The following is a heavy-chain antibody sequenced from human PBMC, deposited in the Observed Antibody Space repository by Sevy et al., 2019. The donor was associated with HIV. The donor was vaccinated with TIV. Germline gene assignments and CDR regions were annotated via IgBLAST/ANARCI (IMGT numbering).Heavy chain of an antibody. CDR2: ISGSGTRT. CDR3: AKGGGGHYDPDEIGYYFYYYNMDV. V-gene: IGHV3-23*01. CDR1: GFSFDSYG. D-gene: IGHD3-22*01. Sequence: QLGGSLRLSCAVSGFSFDSYGMTWVRQAPGKGLEWVSGISGSGTRTYYADSVKGRFIISRDNSKNTLYLQMNSLRSEDTAIYYRAKGGGGHYDPDEIGYYFYYYNMDVWGKGTTVTVSS. J-gene: IGHJ6*03.